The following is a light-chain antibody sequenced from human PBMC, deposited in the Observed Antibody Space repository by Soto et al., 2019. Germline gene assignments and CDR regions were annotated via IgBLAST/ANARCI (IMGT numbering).Light chain of an antibody. V-gene: IGLV2-8*01. CDR2: DVT. Sequence: QSVLTQSPSASGSPGQSVTISCTGTSSDIGGYNSVSWYQQHPGKAPKVMIYDVTKRPSGVPDRFSGSKSGNTASLTVSALQAEDEADYYCAAWDDSLNVVVFGGGTKLTVL. CDR3: AAWDDSLNVVV. CDR1: SSDIGGYNS. J-gene: IGLJ2*01.